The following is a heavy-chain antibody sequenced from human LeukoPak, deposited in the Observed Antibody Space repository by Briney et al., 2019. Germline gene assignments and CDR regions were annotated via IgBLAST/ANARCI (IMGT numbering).Heavy chain of an antibody. CDR2: MNPNSGNT. D-gene: IGHD2-2*01. CDR1: GYTFTSYD. Sequence: ASVTVSCKASGYTFTSYDINWVRQATGQGLEWMGWMNPNSGNTGYAQKFQGRVTMTRNTSISTAYMELSSLRSEDTAVYYCARMPPHGYYYYYYGMDVWGQGTTVTVSS. CDR3: ARMPPHGYYYYYYGMDV. V-gene: IGHV1-8*01. J-gene: IGHJ6*02.